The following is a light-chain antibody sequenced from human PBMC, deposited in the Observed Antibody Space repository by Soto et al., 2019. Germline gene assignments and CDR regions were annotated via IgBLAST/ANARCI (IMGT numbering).Light chain of an antibody. J-gene: IGKJ4*01. V-gene: IGKV4-1*01. CDR2: WAS. CDR1: QTLLYRANNKNY. CDR3: QHYYSTPLT. Sequence: DIVMTQSPDSLAVSLGERATSNCKSSQTLLYRANNKNYLAWYQKKPGQPPKLLIYWASTRESGVPDRFSGSGSGTDFTLTISSLQAEDVAVYYCQHYYSTPLTFGGGTKVEIK.